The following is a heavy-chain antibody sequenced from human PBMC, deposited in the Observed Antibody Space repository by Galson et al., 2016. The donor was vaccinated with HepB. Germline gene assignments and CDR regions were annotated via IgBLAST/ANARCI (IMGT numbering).Heavy chain of an antibody. D-gene: IGHD1-1*01. CDR1: GFTFGRFW. V-gene: IGHV3-74*01. J-gene: IGHJ4*02. CDR2: IKYDGSYA. CDR3: TIDGAHWNLDY. Sequence: SLRLSCAASGFTFGRFWMHWVRQVPGKGLVWVARIKYDGSYANYEDSVKGRFPISRNNAKNTLYLQINSLRAEETAVYYCTIDGAHWNLDYWGQGTLVTFSS.